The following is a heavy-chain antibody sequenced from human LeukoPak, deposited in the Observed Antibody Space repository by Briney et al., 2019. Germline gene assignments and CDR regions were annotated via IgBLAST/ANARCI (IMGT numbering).Heavy chain of an antibody. D-gene: IGHD3-22*01. J-gene: IGHJ4*02. Sequence: ASVKVSCKASGYTLTGSYIHWVRQAPGQGLEWMGWINPNRGDTNYAQKFEGRVTMTRDTYISTAYMELSSLRSDDTAVYYCARGFSMIEDYWGQGTLVTVSS. CDR3: ARGFSMIEDY. CDR2: INPNRGDT. V-gene: IGHV1-2*02. CDR1: GYTLTGSY.